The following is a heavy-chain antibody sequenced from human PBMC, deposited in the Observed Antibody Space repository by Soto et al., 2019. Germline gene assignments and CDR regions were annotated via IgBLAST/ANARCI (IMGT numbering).Heavy chain of an antibody. D-gene: IGHD2-21*02. CDR1: GFTFSSYA. J-gene: IGHJ3*02. CDR2: ISGSGGST. V-gene: IGHV3-23*01. CDR3: AKDWSGGDPKADAFDI. Sequence: EVQLLESGGGLVQPGGSLRLSCAASGFTFSSYAMSWVRQAPGKGLEWVSAISGSGGSTYYADSVKGRFTISRDNSKNTLYLQMNSLRAEDTAVYYCAKDWSGGDPKADAFDIWGQGTMVTVSS.